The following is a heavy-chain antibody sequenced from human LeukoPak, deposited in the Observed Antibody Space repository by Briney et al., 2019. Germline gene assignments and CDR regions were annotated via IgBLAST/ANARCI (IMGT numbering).Heavy chain of an antibody. Sequence: GGSLRLSCAASGFTFSSSAMTWVRQAPGKGLEWVSAISGSGGSTYYADSVKGRFTISRDNSKNTLYLQMNSLRAEDTAVYYCTRGGTTLDYWGQGTLVTVSS. CDR3: TRGGTTLDY. J-gene: IGHJ4*02. CDR2: ISGSGGST. V-gene: IGHV3-23*01. D-gene: IGHD1-7*01. CDR1: GFTFSSSA.